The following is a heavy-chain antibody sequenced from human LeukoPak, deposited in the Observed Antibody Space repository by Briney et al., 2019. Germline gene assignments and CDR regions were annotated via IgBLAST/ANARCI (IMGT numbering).Heavy chain of an antibody. D-gene: IGHD1-26*01. CDR3: AKSRSSGINWFDP. V-gene: IGHV3-23*01. CDR2: ISSSGFST. Sequence: GGSLRLSCAASGLTFSNFPMTWVRQAPGKGLEWVSTISSSGFSTYYADSVKGRFTISRDNSKNTLFLQMNSLRAEGTAVYYCAKSRSSGINWFDPWGQGTLVTVSS. CDR1: GLTFSNFP. J-gene: IGHJ5*02.